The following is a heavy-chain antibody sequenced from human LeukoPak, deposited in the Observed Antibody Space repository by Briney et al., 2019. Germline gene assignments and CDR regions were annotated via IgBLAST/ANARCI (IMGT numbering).Heavy chain of an antibody. CDR3: ARVAAGGVSMFRGEPYYHDYYYMDL. V-gene: IGHV3-30*04. CDR1: GFTFNNYA. D-gene: IGHD3-10*01. CDR2: ISYDGSNK. Sequence: GGSLRLSCAASGFTFNNYAMHWVRQAPGKGLEWVAVISYDGSNKYYADSVKGRFTISRDNAKNSLFLELNSLRAEDTAVYYCARVAAGGVSMFRGEPYYHDYYYMDLWGKGTPVTISS. J-gene: IGHJ6*03.